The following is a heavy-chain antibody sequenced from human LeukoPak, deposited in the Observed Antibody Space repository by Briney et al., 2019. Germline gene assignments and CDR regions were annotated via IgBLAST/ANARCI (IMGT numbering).Heavy chain of an antibody. CDR2: ISSSSTI. V-gene: IGHV3-48*01. CDR3: AKDGDWAFDH. D-gene: IGHD2-21*02. CDR1: GFTFSSYS. J-gene: IGHJ4*02. Sequence: GGSLRLSCAASGFTFSSYSMNWVRQAPGKGLEWVSYISSSSTIYYADSVKGRFTISRDNAKNSLYLQMNSLRVEDTAVYYCAKDGDWAFDHWAQGTLVSVSS.